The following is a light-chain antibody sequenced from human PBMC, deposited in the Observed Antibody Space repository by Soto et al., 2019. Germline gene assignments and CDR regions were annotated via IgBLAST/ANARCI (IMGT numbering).Light chain of an antibody. CDR1: QSVSSN. CDR2: GVY. Sequence: EILMTQSPTILSVSPGERATLSCRASQSVSSNLAWYQQKPGQPPRLLMYGVYTRAPGTPARFSGSGSGTEFTRPISSLQSEDSAVYYCQQYEKGPPRTCGQGTKVDIK. CDR3: QQYEKGPPRT. V-gene: IGKV3D-15*01. J-gene: IGKJ1*01.